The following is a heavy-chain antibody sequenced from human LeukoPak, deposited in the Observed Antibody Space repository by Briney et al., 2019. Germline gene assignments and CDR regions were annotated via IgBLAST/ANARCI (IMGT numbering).Heavy chain of an antibody. J-gene: IGHJ4*02. CDR2: INHSGST. CDR3: ARGLSAIVH. D-gene: IGHD2-21*02. Sequence: SETLSLTCAVYGGSFSGYYWSWIRQPPGKGLEWVGEINHSGSTNYNPSLKSRVTISVDTSKNQFSLKLSSVTAADTAVYYCARGLSAIVHWGQGTLVTVSS. V-gene: IGHV4-34*01. CDR1: GGSFSGYY.